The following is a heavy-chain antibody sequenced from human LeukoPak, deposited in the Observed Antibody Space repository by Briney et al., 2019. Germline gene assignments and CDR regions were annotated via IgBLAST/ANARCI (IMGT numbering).Heavy chain of an antibody. Sequence: PSETQSLTCAVSGGSVSSDSYYWSWIRQPPGKGLEWIGYIYYSGSTNYNPSLKSRVTISVDMSKNQFSLKLSSVTAADTAVYYCARDDTSGQQKFDSWGQGTMVTVSS. D-gene: IGHD3-22*01. V-gene: IGHV4-61*01. CDR1: GGSVSSDSYY. J-gene: IGHJ3*01. CDR2: IYYSGST. CDR3: ARDDTSGQQKFDS.